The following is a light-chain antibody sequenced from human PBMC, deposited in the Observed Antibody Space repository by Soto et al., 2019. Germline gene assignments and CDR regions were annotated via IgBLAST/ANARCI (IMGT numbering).Light chain of an antibody. Sequence: DIQMTQSPSSLSASVGDRVTITCRASRNIYNYLHWYQQKPGKAPALLISAASALHGGVPSRVRGSGSGSDYTLNITRLQPDDTAIYYCQSAYDTPAFGGGTKVEIK. CDR2: AAS. CDR1: RNIYNY. J-gene: IGKJ4*01. CDR3: QSAYDTPA. V-gene: IGKV1-39*02.